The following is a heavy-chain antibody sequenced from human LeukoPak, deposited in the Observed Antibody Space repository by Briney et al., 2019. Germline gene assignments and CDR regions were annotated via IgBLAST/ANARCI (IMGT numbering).Heavy chain of an antibody. CDR2: IRYDGSNK. J-gene: IGHJ4*02. CDR1: GFTFSSYG. Sequence: GGSLRLSCAASGFTFSSYGMHWVRQAPGKGLEWVAFIRYDGSNKYYADSVKGRFTISRDNSKNTLYLQMNSLRAEDTAVYYCAKTPYSGSYYEDYWGQGTLVTVSS. D-gene: IGHD1-26*01. CDR3: AKTPYSGSYYEDY. V-gene: IGHV3-30*02.